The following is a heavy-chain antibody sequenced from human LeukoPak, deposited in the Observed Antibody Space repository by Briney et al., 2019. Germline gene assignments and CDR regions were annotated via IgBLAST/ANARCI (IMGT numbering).Heavy chain of an antibody. J-gene: IGHJ4*02. V-gene: IGHV3-9*03. CDR3: AKGNLLEWLPVWFDY. Sequence: PGGSLRLSCAASGFTFDDYAMHCVRQAPGKGLEWVSGISWNSGSIGYADSVKGRFTISRDNAKNSLYLQMNSLRAEDMALYYCAKGNLLEWLPVWFDYWGQGTLVTVSS. D-gene: IGHD3-3*01. CDR1: GFTFDDYA. CDR2: ISWNSGSI.